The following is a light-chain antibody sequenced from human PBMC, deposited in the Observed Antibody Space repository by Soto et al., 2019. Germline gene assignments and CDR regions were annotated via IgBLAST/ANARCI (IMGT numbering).Light chain of an antibody. CDR1: TGAVTNAHY. V-gene: IGLV7-46*01. J-gene: IGLJ7*01. CDR3: LLHSSGTAV. CDR2: DTS. Sequence: QAVVTQEPSLTLSPGGTVTLTCGSSTGAVTNAHYPYWFQQMPGQAPRTLIYDTSNKHSWTPARFSGSLLGGKAALTLSGAQPEDEGDYYCLLHSSGTAVFGGGTPLNVL.